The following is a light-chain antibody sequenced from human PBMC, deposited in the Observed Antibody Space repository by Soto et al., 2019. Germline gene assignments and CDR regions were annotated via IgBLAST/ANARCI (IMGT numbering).Light chain of an antibody. CDR1: QSVSSSY. Sequence: ESVLTQSPGTLSLSPGEKATLSCRASQSVSSSYLAWYQQKPGQAPRLLIYGASSRATGIPDRFSGSGSGTDFTLTVSRLEPEDXXXYYCQQFGSSSWTFGQGTKVEIK. V-gene: IGKV3-20*01. J-gene: IGKJ1*01. CDR2: GAS. CDR3: QQFGSSSWT.